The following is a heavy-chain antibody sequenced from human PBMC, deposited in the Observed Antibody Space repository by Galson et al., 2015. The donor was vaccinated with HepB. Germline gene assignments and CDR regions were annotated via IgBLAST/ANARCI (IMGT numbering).Heavy chain of an antibody. Sequence: SLRLSCAASGFTFSSYGMHWVRQAPGKGLEWVAVIWYDGSNKYYADSVKGRFTISRDNSKNTLYLQMNSLRAEDTAVYYCARAARYSSSWYYFDYWGQGTLVTVSS. CDR1: GFTFSSYG. V-gene: IGHV3-33*01. CDR3: ARAARYSSSWYYFDY. D-gene: IGHD6-13*01. J-gene: IGHJ4*02. CDR2: IWYDGSNK.